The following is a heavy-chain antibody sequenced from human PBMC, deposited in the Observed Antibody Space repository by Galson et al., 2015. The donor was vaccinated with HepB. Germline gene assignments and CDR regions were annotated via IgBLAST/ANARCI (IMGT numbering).Heavy chain of an antibody. V-gene: IGHV3-30*18. CDR2: ISYDGSNK. J-gene: IGHJ4*02. D-gene: IGHD6-19*01. CDR1: GFTFSSYG. Sequence: SLRLSCAASGFTFSSYGMHWVRQAPGKGLEWVAVISYDGSNKYYADSVKGRFTISRDNSKNTLYLQMNSLRAEDTAVYYCAKDWGQWRDFYYFDYWGQGTLVTVSS. CDR3: AKDWGQWRDFYYFDY.